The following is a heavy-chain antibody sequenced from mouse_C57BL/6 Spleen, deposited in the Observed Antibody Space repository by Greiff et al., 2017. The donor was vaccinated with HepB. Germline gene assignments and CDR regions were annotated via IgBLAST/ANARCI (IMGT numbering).Heavy chain of an antibody. Sequence: QVQLQQPGAELVRPGSSVKLSCKASGYTFPSYWMHWVKQRPIQGLEWIGNIDPSDSETHYNQKFKDKATLTVDKSSSTAYMQLSSLTSEDSAVYYCARSGDYDGNWYFDVWGTGTTVTVSS. CDR1: GYTFPSYW. D-gene: IGHD2-4*01. J-gene: IGHJ1*03. V-gene: IGHV1-52*01. CDR2: IDPSDSET. CDR3: ARSGDYDGNWYFDV.